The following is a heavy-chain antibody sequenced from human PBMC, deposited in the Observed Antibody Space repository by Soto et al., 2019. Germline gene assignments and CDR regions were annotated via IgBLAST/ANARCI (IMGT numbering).Heavy chain of an antibody. CDR2: ISHDGSHK. Sequence: QVQLVESGGGVVQPGRSLRLSCAASGFTFNSFTMHWVRQAPGKGLEWVAVISHDGSHKYSADSVKGRFTISRDDSKNTLYLQMSSLRVEDTAIYYCATWEERYFQDWGQGTLGTVSS. J-gene: IGHJ1*01. D-gene: IGHD1-26*01. V-gene: IGHV3-30-3*01. CDR3: ATWEERYFQD. CDR1: GFTFNSFT.